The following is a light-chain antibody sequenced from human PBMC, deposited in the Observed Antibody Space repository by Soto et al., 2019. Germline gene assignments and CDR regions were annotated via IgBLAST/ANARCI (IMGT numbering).Light chain of an antibody. J-gene: IGLJ1*01. CDR1: SSDVGGYNY. V-gene: IGLV2-14*01. Sequence: QSVLTQPASVSGSPGQSITISCTGTSSDVGGYNYVSWYQQHPGKAPKLMIYDVSNRPSGVSNRFSGSKSGNTASLTISGLHAEDEADYYCSSYTSSSTTYVFGTGTKLTVL. CDR2: DVS. CDR3: SSYTSSSTTYV.